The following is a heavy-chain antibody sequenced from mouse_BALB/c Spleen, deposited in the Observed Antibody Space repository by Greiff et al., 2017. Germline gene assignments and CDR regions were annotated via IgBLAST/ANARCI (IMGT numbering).Heavy chain of an antibody. V-gene: IGHV1-77*01. CDR2: IYPGSGST. D-gene: IGHD1-2*01. CDR3: ATFHYYDAMDY. Sequence: VQRVESGPELVKPGASVKMSCKASGYTFNDYVISWVKQRTGQGLEWIGEIYPGSGSTYYNEKFKGKATLTADKSSNTAYMQLSSLTSEDSAVYFCATFHYYDAMDYWGQGTSVTVSS. CDR1: GYTFNDYV. J-gene: IGHJ4*01.